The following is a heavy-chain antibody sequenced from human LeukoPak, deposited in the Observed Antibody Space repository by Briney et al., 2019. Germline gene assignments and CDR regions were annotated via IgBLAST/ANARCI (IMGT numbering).Heavy chain of an antibody. D-gene: IGHD6-13*01. J-gene: IGHJ5*02. CDR3: ARHPIAAGGAYNWFDP. CDR1: GYSFTGYW. CDR2: IYPRDSNT. V-gene: IGHV5-51*01. Sequence: GESLKISCKGSGYSFTGYWIGWVRQMPGKGLEWMGIIYPRDSNTIYSPSFQGQVTISVDTSINTAYLQWIGLKASDTAMYYCARHPIAAGGAYNWFDPWGQGTLVTVSS.